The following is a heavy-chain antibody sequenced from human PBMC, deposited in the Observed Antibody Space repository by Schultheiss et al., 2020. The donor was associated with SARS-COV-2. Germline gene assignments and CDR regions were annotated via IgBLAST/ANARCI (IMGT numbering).Heavy chain of an antibody. CDR3: AKDRTGSSWYQGMDV. D-gene: IGHD6-13*01. V-gene: IGHV3-30*04. J-gene: IGHJ6*02. Sequence: GGSLRLSCAASGFTFSGSAMHWVRQASGKGLEWVAVISYDGSNKYYADSVKGRFTISRDNSKNTLYLQMNSLRAEDTAVYYCAKDRTGSSWYQGMDVWGQGTTVTVSS. CDR2: ISYDGSNK. CDR1: GFTFSGSA.